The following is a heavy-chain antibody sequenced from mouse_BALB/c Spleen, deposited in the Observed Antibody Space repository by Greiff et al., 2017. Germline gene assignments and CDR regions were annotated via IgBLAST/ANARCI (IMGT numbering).Heavy chain of an antibody. V-gene: IGHV1S137*01. CDR1: GYTFTDYA. D-gene: IGHD1-1*01. Sequence: LVRPGVSVMISCQGSGYTFTDYAMHWVKQSHAKSLEWIGGISTYYGDASYNQKFKGKATMTVDKSSSTAYMELARLTSVDSAIYYCARDYGSNYRPFAYWGQGTLVTVSA. CDR3: ARDYGSNYRPFAY. CDR2: ISTYYGDA. J-gene: IGHJ3*01.